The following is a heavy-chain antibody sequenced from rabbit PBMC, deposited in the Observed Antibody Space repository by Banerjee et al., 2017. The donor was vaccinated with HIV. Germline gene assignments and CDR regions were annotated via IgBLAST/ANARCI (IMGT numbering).Heavy chain of an antibody. CDR2: IYVGRSGST. J-gene: IGHJ4*01. CDR1: GLDFSSRKW. Sequence: QEQLVESGGDLVKPGASLTLTCKASGLDFSSRKWICWVRRAPGKGLEWIACIYVGRSGSTYYASWAKGRFTISKTSSTTVTLQMTSLTAADTATYFCARDLAGVIGWNFNLWGPGTLVTVS. V-gene: IGHV1S45*01. CDR3: ARDLAGVIGWNFNL. D-gene: IGHD4-1*01.